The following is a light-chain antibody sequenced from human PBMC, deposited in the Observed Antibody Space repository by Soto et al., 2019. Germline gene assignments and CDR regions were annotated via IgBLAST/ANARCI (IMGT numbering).Light chain of an antibody. CDR3: QHYNSYSEA. V-gene: IGKV1-5*01. CDR2: DAS. CDR1: QSISSW. J-gene: IGKJ1*01. Sequence: DIQMTQSPSTLSATAGDRVTITCRASQSISSWLAWYQHKPGKAPKLLIYDASNLDSGVPSRFSGSGSGTEFSLTISNLQPDDFATYYCQHYNSYSEAFGQGTKVDI.